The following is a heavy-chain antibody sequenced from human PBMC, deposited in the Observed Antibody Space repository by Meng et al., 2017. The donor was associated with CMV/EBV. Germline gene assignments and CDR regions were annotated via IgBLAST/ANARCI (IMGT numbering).Heavy chain of an antibody. CDR1: GFTFSSYW. CDR3: ARDLLPGYYYGTDV. D-gene: IGHD3-10*01. V-gene: IGHV3-7*01. CDR2: IKQDGSEK. J-gene: IGHJ6*02. Sequence: GESLKISCAASGFTFSSYWMSWVRQAPGKGLEWVANIKQDGSEKYYVDSVKGRFTISRDNAKNSLYLQMNSLRAEDTAVYYCARDLLPGYYYGTDVWGQGTTVTVSS.